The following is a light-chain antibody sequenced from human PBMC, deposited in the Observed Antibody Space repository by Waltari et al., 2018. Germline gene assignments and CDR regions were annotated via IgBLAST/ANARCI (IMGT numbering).Light chain of an antibody. V-gene: IGLV2-14*03. J-gene: IGLJ3*02. CDR1: SSDIGAYDY. Sequence: QSALTQPASVSGSPGKSITISCIGTSSDIGAYDYVSWYQQTPGKAPKLLIYDVTKWPSGISNRFSGSKSGNTASLTISGLQTEDEAHYYCSSFTSSTTWVFGGGTKVTVL. CDR2: DVT. CDR3: SSFTSSTTWV.